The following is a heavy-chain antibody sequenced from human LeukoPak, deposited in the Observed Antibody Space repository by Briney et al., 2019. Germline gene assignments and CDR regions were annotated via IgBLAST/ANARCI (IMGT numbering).Heavy chain of an antibody. V-gene: IGHV3-30-3*01. CDR1: GFTFSSYA. CDR3: ATLTGYGDYVRWSFDL. D-gene: IGHD4-17*01. CDR2: ISYDGSNK. Sequence: PGRSLRLSCAASGFTFSSYAMHWVRQAPGKGLEWVAVISYDGSNKYYADSVKGRFTISRDNSKNTLYLQMNSLRAEDTAVYYCATLTGYGDYVRWSFDLWGRGTLVTVSS. J-gene: IGHJ2*01.